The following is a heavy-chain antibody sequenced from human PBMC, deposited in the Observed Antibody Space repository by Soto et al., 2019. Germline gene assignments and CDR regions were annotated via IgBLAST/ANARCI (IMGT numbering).Heavy chain of an antibody. CDR3: AKYYCGGDCYSVGGFDY. D-gene: IGHD2-21*02. CDR1: GFTFSSYG. Sequence: QVQLVESGGGVVQPGRSLRLSCAASGFTFSSYGMHWVRQAPGKGLEWVAVISYDGSNKYYADSVKGRFTISRDNSKNTLYLPMNSLRAEDTAVYYSAKYYCGGDCYSVGGFDYWGQGTLVTVSS. J-gene: IGHJ4*02. V-gene: IGHV3-30*18. CDR2: ISYDGSNK.